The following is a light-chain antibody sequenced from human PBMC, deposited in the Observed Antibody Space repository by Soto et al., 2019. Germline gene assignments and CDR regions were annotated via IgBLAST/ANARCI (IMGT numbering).Light chain of an antibody. CDR3: CSYSSSSPWV. J-gene: IGLJ3*02. CDR2: EVN. Sequence: QSALAQPASVSESPGQSITISCTGSSSDVGNYNLVSWYQQHPGKAPKLIIYEVNKRPSGISTRFSASKSGNTASLTISRLQAEDEADYYCCSYSSSSPWVFGGGTKLTVL. CDR1: SSDVGNYNL. V-gene: IGLV2-23*02.